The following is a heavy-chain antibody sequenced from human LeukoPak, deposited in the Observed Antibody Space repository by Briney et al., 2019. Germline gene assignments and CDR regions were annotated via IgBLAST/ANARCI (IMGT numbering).Heavy chain of an antibody. J-gene: IGHJ4*02. Sequence: PGGSLRLSCAASGFTFSSYGMHGVRQAPGKGLEWVAVISYDGSNKYYADSVKGRFTISRDNSKNTLYLQMNSLRAEDTAVYYCAKDRIEHYYDSSGSFDYWGQGTLVTVSS. V-gene: IGHV3-30*18. CDR3: AKDRIEHYYDSSGSFDY. D-gene: IGHD3-22*01. CDR2: ISYDGSNK. CDR1: GFTFSSYG.